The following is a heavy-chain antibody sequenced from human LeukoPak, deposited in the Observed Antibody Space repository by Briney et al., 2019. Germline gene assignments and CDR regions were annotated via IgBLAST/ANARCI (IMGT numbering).Heavy chain of an antibody. Sequence: SGGSLRLSCAASGFTFSSYNMNWVRQAPGKGLEWVSVIYSGGSTYYADSVKGRFTISRDNSKNTLYLQMNSLRAEDTAVYYCARDSITMGAFDIWGQGTMVTVSS. D-gene: IGHD3-10*01. V-gene: IGHV3-53*01. CDR3: ARDSITMGAFDI. CDR2: IYSGGST. CDR1: GFTFSSYN. J-gene: IGHJ3*02.